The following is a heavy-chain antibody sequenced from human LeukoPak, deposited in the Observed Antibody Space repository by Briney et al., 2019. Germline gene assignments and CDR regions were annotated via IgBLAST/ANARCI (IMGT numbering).Heavy chain of an antibody. J-gene: IGHJ4*02. Sequence: SGGSLRLSCAASGFTFTNYAIHWVRQAPGKGLEWVAVISYDGSRRYYADSVKGRFAISRDNSKNTLYLEMNSLRAEDTAVYYCARDYWAPNYRGQGTLVTVSS. CDR2: ISYDGSRR. CDR3: ARDYWAPNY. V-gene: IGHV3-30*09. D-gene: IGHD2-8*02. CDR1: GFTFTNYA.